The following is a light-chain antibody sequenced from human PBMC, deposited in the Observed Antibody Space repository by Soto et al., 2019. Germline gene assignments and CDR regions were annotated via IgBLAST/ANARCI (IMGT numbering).Light chain of an antibody. CDR1: GSSIGAGYD. Sequence: QSVLTQPPSVSGAPGQRVTIPCTGSGSSIGAGYDVHWYQQLPGTAPKLLIYHNDKRPSGIPDRFSGSKSGTSASLAITGLQAEDEADYYCQSYDSSLSGSGVFGGGTKVTVL. CDR2: HND. V-gene: IGLV1-40*01. J-gene: IGLJ3*02. CDR3: QSYDSSLSGSGV.